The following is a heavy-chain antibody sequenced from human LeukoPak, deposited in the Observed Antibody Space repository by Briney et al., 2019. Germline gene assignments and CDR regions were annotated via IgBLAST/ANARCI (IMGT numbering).Heavy chain of an antibody. V-gene: IGHV4-59*12. CDR3: AREMVRGDILGPPYFDY. CDR2: IYSSGST. Sequence: SETLSLTCAVSGGSITSYYWSWFRQPPGKGLEWIGYIYSSGSTNYNPSLKSRVTISVDTSKNQFSLKLSSVTAADTAVYYCAREMVRGDILGPPYFDYWGQGTLVTVSS. J-gene: IGHJ4*02. D-gene: IGHD3-10*01. CDR1: GGSITSYY.